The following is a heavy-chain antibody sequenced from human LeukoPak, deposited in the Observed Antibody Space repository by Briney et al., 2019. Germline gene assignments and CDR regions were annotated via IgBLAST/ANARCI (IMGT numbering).Heavy chain of an antibody. V-gene: IGHV5-51*01. J-gene: IGHJ6*03. CDR2: ICPGDSDT. CDR3: TRHRKSIAVVPATMGRSYYYYMDV. Sequence: GESLKISWKGSGYSFTSYRSGWVRQMPGKGLDWMRIICPGDSDTRYSPSFQGQVNLSTDKPISTPRLQWISLKATDPAIYYCTRHRKSIAVVPATMGRSYYYYMDVWGKGPTVTVSS. D-gene: IGHD2-2*01. CDR1: GYSFTSYR.